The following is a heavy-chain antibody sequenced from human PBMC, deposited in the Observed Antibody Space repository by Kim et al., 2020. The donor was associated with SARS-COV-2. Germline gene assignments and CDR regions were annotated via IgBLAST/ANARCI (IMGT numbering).Heavy chain of an antibody. CDR3: ASSYDSSGYYYRDYGMDV. Sequence: GGSLRLSCAASGFTFSSYSMNWVRQAPGMGLEWVSYISSSSSTIYYADSVKGRFTISRDNAKNSLYLQMNSLRDEDTAVYYCASSYDSSGYYYRDYGMDVWGQGTTVTVSS. D-gene: IGHD3-22*01. CDR1: GFTFSSYS. J-gene: IGHJ6*02. V-gene: IGHV3-48*02. CDR2: ISSSSSTI.